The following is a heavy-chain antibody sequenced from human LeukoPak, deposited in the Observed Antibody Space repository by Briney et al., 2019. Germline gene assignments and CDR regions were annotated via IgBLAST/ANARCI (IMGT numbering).Heavy chain of an antibody. CDR2: INPNNGDT. J-gene: IGHJ4*02. V-gene: IGHV1-2*02. CDR3: ARGSYYHPEY. D-gene: IGHD1-26*01. CDR1: GYIFTTYF. Sequence: GASVKVSCKASGYIFTTYFIHWVRQAPGQGLEWMGWINPNNGDTNYVQKFQGSVTMTRDTSISTVYVELSRLRSDDTAVYYCARGSYYHPEYWGQGTQVTVSS.